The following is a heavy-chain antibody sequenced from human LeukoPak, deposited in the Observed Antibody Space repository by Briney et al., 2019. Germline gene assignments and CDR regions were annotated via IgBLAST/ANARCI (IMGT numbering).Heavy chain of an antibody. CDR3: ARVPGVTRYFDS. CDR2: IKQDGSEE. Sequence: GGSLRLSCAASGFTFTCCWMSWVRQTPGKGLEWVASIKQDGSEEFYADTVKGRFTISRDNAKNSLYLQVNSLRAEDTAVYCCARVPGVTRYFDSWGQGILVTVSS. CDR1: GFTFTCCW. D-gene: IGHD4-23*01. V-gene: IGHV3-7*01. J-gene: IGHJ4*02.